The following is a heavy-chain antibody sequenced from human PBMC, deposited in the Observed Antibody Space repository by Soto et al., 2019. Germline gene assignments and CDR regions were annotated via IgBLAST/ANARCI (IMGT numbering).Heavy chain of an antibody. Sequence: QLQLQESGPGLVKASETLSLTCTVSGASISSRTNYWGWIRQPPGKGLEWIGSISYSGSTHSIPSLTSRAAMSVDTSKNPFSLKMNSVTSAVTAVYFCASGRDGSDWDYWGQGTLVTVSS. V-gene: IGHV4-39*01. CDR2: ISYSGST. D-gene: IGHD5-12*01. CDR3: ASGRDGSDWDY. J-gene: IGHJ4*02. CDR1: GASISSRTNY.